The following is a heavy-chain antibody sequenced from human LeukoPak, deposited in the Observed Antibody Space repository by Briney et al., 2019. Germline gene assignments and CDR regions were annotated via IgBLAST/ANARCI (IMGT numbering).Heavy chain of an antibody. Sequence: ASVKVSCKASGYTFTSYAIHWLRQAPGQSLEWMGWIKAGNGNTNYSQKFRGRVTITRDTSASTAYMELSSLRSEDTAVYYCARHTPSGWYAHALDVWGQGTMVTVSS. CDR1: GYTFTSYA. J-gene: IGHJ3*01. CDR3: ARHTPSGWYAHALDV. D-gene: IGHD6-19*01. CDR2: IKAGNGNT. V-gene: IGHV1-3*01.